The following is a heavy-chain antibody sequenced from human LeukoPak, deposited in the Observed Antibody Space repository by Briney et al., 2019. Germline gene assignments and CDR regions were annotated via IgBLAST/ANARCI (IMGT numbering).Heavy chain of an antibody. V-gene: IGHV4-30-4*01. CDR1: GGSISSGDYY. D-gene: IGHD3-16*02. Sequence: PSQTLSLTCTVSGGSISSGDYYWSWIRQPPGKGLEWIGYIYFSGGTYYNPSLKSRVTISVDTSKNQFSLKLSSVTAADTAVYYCARGPNYVWGSYQYFDYWGQGTLDTVSS. J-gene: IGHJ4*02. CDR3: ARGPNYVWGSYQYFDY. CDR2: IYFSGGT.